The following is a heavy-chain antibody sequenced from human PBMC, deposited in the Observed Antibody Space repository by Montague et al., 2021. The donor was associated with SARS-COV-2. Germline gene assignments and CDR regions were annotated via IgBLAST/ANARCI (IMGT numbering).Heavy chain of an antibody. V-gene: IGHV3-11*01. D-gene: IGHD5-12*01. CDR3: ARDQGGYGTFDI. CDR1: GFIFSDYY. Sequence: CRRLSCAASGFIFSDYYMTWIRQAPGKGLEWVSHISGSGSKTYYADSVKGRFTISRDTANNSVYLQMNFLGAEDTAVYYCARDQGGYGTFDIWGQGTMVTVSS. J-gene: IGHJ3*02. CDR2: ISGSGSKT.